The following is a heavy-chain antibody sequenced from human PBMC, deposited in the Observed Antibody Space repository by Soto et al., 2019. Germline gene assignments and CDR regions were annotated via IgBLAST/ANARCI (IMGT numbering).Heavy chain of an antibody. Sequence: SETLSLTCTVSGGYISSGGYYWSWIRQHPGKGLEWIGYIYYSGSTYYNPSLKSRVTISVDTSKNQFSLKLSSVTAADTAVYYCARKPRSRVVAADSSGYTAFDIWGQGTMVT. J-gene: IGHJ3*02. V-gene: IGHV4-31*03. CDR1: GGYISSGGYY. CDR3: ARKPRSRVVAADSSGYTAFDI. CDR2: IYYSGST. D-gene: IGHD3-22*01.